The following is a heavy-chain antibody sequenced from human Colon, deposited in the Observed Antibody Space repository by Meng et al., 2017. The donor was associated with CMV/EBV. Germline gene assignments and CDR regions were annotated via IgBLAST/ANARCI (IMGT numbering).Heavy chain of an antibody. CDR2: SYYTGST. J-gene: IGHJ4*01. CDR3: ARATKSSCWEVLDY. V-gene: IGHV4-34*01. D-gene: IGHD2-2*01. Sequence: QVQLPQWGAGLLKPSETLSPTCAVYGESFSCYYWTWIRQPPGRGLEWIGESYYTGSTNYSPSLKSRVTISLDTSKNQFSLKLNSVTAADTAVYYCARATKSSCWEVLDYWGHGTLVTVSS. CDR1: GESFSCYY.